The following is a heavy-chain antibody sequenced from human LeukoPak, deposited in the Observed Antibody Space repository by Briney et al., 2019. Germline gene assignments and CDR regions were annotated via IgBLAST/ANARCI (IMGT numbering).Heavy chain of an antibody. Sequence: GSLRLSCAASGVTLSSYAMSWARQPPGKGLEWIGEIYHSGSTNYNPSLKSRVTISVDKSKNQFSLKLSSVTAADTAVYYCARRSLHYDYWGQGTLVTVSS. V-gene: IGHV4-4*02. CDR1: GVTLSSYAM. CDR2: IYHSGST. D-gene: IGHD1-26*01. CDR3: ARRSLHYDY. J-gene: IGHJ4*02.